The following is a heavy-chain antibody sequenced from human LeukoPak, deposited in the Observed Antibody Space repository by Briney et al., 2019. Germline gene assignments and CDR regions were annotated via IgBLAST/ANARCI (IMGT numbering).Heavy chain of an antibody. CDR2: INPNSGGT. V-gene: IGHV1-2*06. Sequence: GASVKVSCKASGYTFTGYYMHWVRQAPGQGLEWMGRINPNSGGTNYAQKFQGRVTMTRDTSISTAYMELSRLRSDDPAVYYCARGYSSGWYGPSVDYWGQGTLVTVSS. J-gene: IGHJ4*02. CDR1: GYTFTGYY. CDR3: ARGYSSGWYGPSVDY. D-gene: IGHD6-19*01.